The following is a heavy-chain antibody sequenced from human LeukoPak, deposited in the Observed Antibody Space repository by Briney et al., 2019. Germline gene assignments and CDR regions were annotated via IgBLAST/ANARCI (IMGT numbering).Heavy chain of an antibody. D-gene: IGHD3-3*01. V-gene: IGHV1-69*01. J-gene: IGHJ6*03. Sequence: ASVKVSCKASGGTFSSYAISWVRQAPGQGLEWMGGIIPIFGTANYAQKFQGRVTITADESTSTVYMQLSSLRSEDTAVYYCARDHDGRMDVWGKGTTVTVSS. CDR2: IIPIFGTA. CDR1: GGTFSSYA. CDR3: ARDHDGRMDV.